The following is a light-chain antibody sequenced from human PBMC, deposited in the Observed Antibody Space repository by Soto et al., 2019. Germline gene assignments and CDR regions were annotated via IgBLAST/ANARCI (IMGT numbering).Light chain of an antibody. J-gene: IGKJ2*01. CDR2: AAS. V-gene: IGKV1-39*01. Sequence: DIQMTQSPSSLSASVGDRVTITCRASQSISNYLNWYQEKPGKDPKVLISAASNLQSGVPARFSGTGSGTDFTLSISVLQPEDFATYHCQQSYSTPYTFGQGTKLDI. CDR1: QSISNY. CDR3: QQSYSTPYT.